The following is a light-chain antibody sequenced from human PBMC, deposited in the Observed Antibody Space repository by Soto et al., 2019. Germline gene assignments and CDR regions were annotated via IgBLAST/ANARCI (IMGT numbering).Light chain of an antibody. CDR1: RSDVGGYNY. Sequence: QSALTQPASVSGSPGQSITISCTGTRSDVGGYNYVSWYQQHPGKAPKLMIYEVSNRPSGVSNPFSGSKSGNTASLTISGLQAEDEADYYCSSYTSSSTRVFGGGTKLTVL. CDR2: EVS. CDR3: SSYTSSSTRV. V-gene: IGLV2-14*01. J-gene: IGLJ3*02.